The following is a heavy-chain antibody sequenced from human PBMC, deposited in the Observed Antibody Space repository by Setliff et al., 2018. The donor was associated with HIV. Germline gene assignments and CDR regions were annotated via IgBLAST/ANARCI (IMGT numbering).Heavy chain of an antibody. CDR3: ANMQWASNAWYSFDY. D-gene: IGHD6-19*01. Sequence: GSLRLSRAASGYTFSSYWMAWVRQCPGKGLEWVANIQQHGSEIHYVASVEGRFTISRDNAKNSLYLQMNSLRAEDTAVYYCANMQWASNAWYSFDYWGQGALVTVSS. J-gene: IGHJ4*02. CDR2: IQQHGSEI. V-gene: IGHV3-7*05. CDR1: GYTFSSYW.